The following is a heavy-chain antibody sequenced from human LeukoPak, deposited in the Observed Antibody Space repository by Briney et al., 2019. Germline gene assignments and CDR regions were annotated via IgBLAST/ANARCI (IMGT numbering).Heavy chain of an antibody. V-gene: IGHV3-30*02. D-gene: IGHD3-10*01. Sequence: PGESLRLSCAASGFTFSSYGMHWVRQAPGKGLEWVAFIRYDGSNKYYADSVKGRFTISRDNSKNTLYLQMNSLRSEDTAVYYCASGDGDYMDVWGKGTTVTVSS. CDR1: GFTFSSYG. CDR3: ASGDGDYMDV. J-gene: IGHJ6*03. CDR2: IRYDGSNK.